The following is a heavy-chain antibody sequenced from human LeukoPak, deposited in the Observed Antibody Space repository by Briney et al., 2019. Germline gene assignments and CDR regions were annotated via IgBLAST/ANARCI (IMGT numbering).Heavy chain of an antibody. D-gene: IGHD1-26*01. V-gene: IGHV4-59*01. CDR1: GGSISGYY. J-gene: IGHJ4*02. CDR3: ARGEWDLLFDY. CDR2: IFYSGST. Sequence: SETLSLTCTVSGGSISGYYWSWIRHPPGKGLEWIGYIFYSGSTNYNPSLKSRVTISVDTSKNQFSLKLSSVTAADTAVYYCARGEWDLLFDYWGQGTLVTVSS.